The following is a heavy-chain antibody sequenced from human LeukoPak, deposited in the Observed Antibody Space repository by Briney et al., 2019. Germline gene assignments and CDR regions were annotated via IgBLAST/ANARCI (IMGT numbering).Heavy chain of an antibody. D-gene: IGHD2-21*01. CDR3: AKNLDSAED. V-gene: IGHV3-23*01. CDR1: RFTFSSYA. CDR2: ISGGGGGT. Sequence: GGSLRLSCAASRFTFSSYAMSWVRQAPGKGLEWVSSISGGGGGTYYADSVKGRFTISRDNSKNTLSLQMNSLRAEDTAVYYCAKNLDSAEDWGQGTLVTVSS. J-gene: IGHJ4*02.